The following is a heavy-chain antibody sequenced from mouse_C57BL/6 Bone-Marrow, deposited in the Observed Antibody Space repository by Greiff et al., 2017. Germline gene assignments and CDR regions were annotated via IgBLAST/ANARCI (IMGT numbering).Heavy chain of an antibody. V-gene: IGHV1-53*01. D-gene: IGHD1-1*01. CDR2: INPSNGGT. CDR1: GYTFTSYW. J-gene: IGHJ1*03. CDR3: ARPLYGSSFYWYFDV. Sequence: QVQLQQSGTELVKPGASVKLSCKASGYTFTSYWMHWVKQRPGQGLEWIGNINPSNGGTNYNEKFKSKATLTVDKSSSTAYMQLSSLTSEDSAVYYCARPLYGSSFYWYFDVWGTGTTVTVSS.